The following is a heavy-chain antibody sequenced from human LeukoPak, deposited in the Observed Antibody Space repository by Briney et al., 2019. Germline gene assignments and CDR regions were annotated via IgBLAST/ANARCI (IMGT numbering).Heavy chain of an antibody. J-gene: IGHJ6*03. D-gene: IGHD2-2*02. CDR2: ISSSGSTI. CDR3: ARSPALYYYFYMDV. Sequence: GGSLRLSCAASGFTFSSYEMNWVRQALGKGLEWVSYISSSGSTIYYADSVKGRFTISRDNAKNSLFLQMNTLRAEDTAVYYCARSPALYYYFYMDVWGKGTTVTVSS. V-gene: IGHV3-48*03. CDR1: GFTFSSYE.